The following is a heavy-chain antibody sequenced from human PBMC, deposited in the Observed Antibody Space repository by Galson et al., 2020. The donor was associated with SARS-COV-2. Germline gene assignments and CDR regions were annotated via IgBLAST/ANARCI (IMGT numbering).Heavy chain of an antibody. V-gene: IGHV5-51*01. Sequence: KIGESLKISCKGTGYTFTNNWIGWVRQMPGQGLEWMGIIHPRDSDTRYSPSFGGQVTISADKSLTTTFLQWSSLKASDTAIYYCARVRYDFWSGFVFDAFDVWGQGTMVTVP. CDR1: GYTFTNNW. CDR3: ARVRYDFWSGFVFDAFDV. CDR2: IHPRDSDT. J-gene: IGHJ3*01. D-gene: IGHD3-3*01.